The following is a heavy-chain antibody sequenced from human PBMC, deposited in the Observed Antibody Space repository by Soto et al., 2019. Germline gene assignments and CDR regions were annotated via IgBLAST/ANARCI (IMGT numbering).Heavy chain of an antibody. CDR2: IGGSGSTT. CDR1: GFTFSGYA. CDR3: AKDRPSRNSGYDFEADY. J-gene: IGHJ4*02. D-gene: IGHD5-12*01. Sequence: EVQLLESGGDLVQPGGSLRLSCAASGFTFSGYAMSWVRQAPGKGLEWVSYIGGSGSTTYYADSVKGRFTISRDNSKNTVDLQMSSLRAEDTAVYYCAKDRPSRNSGYDFEADYWGQGTLVTVSS. V-gene: IGHV3-23*01.